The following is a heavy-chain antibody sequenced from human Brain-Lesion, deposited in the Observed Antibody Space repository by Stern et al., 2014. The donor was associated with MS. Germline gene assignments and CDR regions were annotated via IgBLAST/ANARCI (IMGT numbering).Heavy chain of an antibody. CDR2: ISSNSGRI. CDR1: GFTFDNYA. Sequence: EVQLVEPGGGLVQPGRSLRLSCAASGFTFDNYAMHWVRQAPGKGLEWVSVISSNSGRIGYADSVKGRFTISRDNAKNFLYLQMNSLRPEDTALYYCAKDIYDSSGFYYGVYYYGLDVWGQGTTVTVSS. D-gene: IGHD3-22*01. V-gene: IGHV3-9*01. CDR3: AKDIYDSSGFYYGVYYYGLDV. J-gene: IGHJ6*02.